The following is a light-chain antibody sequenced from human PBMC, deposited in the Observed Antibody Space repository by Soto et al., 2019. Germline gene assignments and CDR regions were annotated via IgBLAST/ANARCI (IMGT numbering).Light chain of an antibody. Sequence: DIQMTQPPSTLSASVGDRVTITCRASQSISSWLAWYQQKPGKAPKLPIYDASSLESGVPSRFSGSGSGTEFTLTISSLQPDDFATYYCQQYNSYPVTFGQGTKVDSK. V-gene: IGKV1-5*01. CDR3: QQYNSYPVT. CDR1: QSISSW. CDR2: DAS. J-gene: IGKJ1*01.